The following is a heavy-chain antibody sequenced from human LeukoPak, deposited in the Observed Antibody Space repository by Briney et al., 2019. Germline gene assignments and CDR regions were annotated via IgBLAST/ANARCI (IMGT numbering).Heavy chain of an antibody. D-gene: IGHD3-22*01. CDR2: ICHSGST. J-gene: IGHJ4*02. Sequence: SQTLSLTCAVSGGSISSGGYSWSWIRQPPGKGLEWIGYICHSGSTYYNPSLKSRVTISVDRSKNQFSLKLSSVTAADTAVYYCARSTYYYDSSGYYSGHYFDYWGQGTLVTVSS. CDR3: ARSTYYYDSSGYYSGHYFDY. V-gene: IGHV4-30-2*01. CDR1: GGSISSGGYS.